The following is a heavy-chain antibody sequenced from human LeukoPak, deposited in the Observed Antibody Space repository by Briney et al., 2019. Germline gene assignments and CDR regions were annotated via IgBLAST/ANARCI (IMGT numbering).Heavy chain of an antibody. V-gene: IGHV3-23*01. D-gene: IGHD3-22*01. Sequence: GGSLRLSCAASGFTFSTSAMNWVRQAPGKGLEWVSAISVSGGSTYYADSVKGRFTISRDNSKNTLYLQMNSLRAEDTAVYYCAKPSYDSSGYYFGSGGAFDIWGQGTMVTVSS. CDR3: AKPSYDSSGYYFGSGGAFDI. CDR2: ISVSGGST. J-gene: IGHJ3*02. CDR1: GFTFSTSA.